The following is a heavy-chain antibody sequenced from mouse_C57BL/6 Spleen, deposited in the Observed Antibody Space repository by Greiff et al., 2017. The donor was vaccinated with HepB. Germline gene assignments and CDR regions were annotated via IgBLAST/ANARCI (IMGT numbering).Heavy chain of an antibody. V-gene: IGHV1-26*01. J-gene: IGHJ1*03. CDR3: ASGGGSSYGYFDV. Sequence: VQLQQSGPELVKPGASVKISCKASGYTFTDYYMNWVKQSHGKSLEWIGDINPNNGGTSYNQKFKGKATLTVDKSSSTAYMELRSLTSEDSAVYYCASGGGSSYGYFDVWGTGTTVTVSS. CDR1: GYTFTDYY. D-gene: IGHD1-1*01. CDR2: INPNNGGT.